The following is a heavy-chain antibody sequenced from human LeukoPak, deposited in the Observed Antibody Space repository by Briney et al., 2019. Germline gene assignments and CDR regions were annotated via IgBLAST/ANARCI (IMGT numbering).Heavy chain of an antibody. D-gene: IGHD1-26*01. J-gene: IGHJ4*02. CDR2: ISPAGGTT. CDR1: GFTFSSEA. V-gene: IGHV3-23*01. CDR3: ARDPTYYLRYGYFDS. Sequence: GGSLRLSCAVSGFTFSSEAMGWVRQLPGGGLEWVSTISPAGGTTYYAESMKGRFTNSRDNAKNSLYLQMNSLRAEDTAVYYCARDPTYYLRYGYFDSWGQGTLVTVSS.